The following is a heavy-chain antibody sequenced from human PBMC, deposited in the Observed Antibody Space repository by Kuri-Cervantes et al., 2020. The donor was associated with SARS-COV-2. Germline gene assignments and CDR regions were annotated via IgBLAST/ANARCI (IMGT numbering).Heavy chain of an antibody. CDR2: IYYSGST. V-gene: IGHV4-39*01. CDR3: ARLRQQSVAFDI. D-gene: IGHD1/OR15-1a*01. CDR1: GGSLSSSSYY. J-gene: IGHJ3*02. Sequence: SETLSLTCTVSGGSLSSSSYYWGWIRQPPGKGLEWIGSIYYSGSTYYNPSLKSRVTISVDTPKNQFSLKLSFVTAADTAVYYCARLRQQSVAFDIWGQGTMVTVSS.